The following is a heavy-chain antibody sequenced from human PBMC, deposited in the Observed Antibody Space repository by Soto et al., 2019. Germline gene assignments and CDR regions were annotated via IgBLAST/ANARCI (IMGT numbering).Heavy chain of an antibody. D-gene: IGHD3-9*01. J-gene: IGHJ4*02. CDR2: TRNRVNSFST. Sequence: PGGSLRLSCAVSVVSEFIFSDQYIDWVRQAQGQGLEWVGRTRNRVNSFSTAYAASVQGRFTTSRDDSKNTVYLQMNSLKTADTAVYYCARVDPRAKSPAYWGKGPLVTVSS. CDR1: VVSEFIFSDQY. V-gene: IGHV3-72*01. CDR3: ARVDPRAKSPAY.